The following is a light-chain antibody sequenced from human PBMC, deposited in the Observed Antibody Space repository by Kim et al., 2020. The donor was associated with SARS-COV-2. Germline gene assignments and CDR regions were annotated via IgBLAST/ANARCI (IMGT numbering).Light chain of an antibody. V-gene: IGLV4-69*01. CDR2: INSDGSH. CDR3: QTWGSGIRV. Sequence: QPVLTQSPSASASLGASVKLTCTLSSGHRNNAIAWHQQQPEKGPRYLMKINSDGSHNRGDGIPDRFSGSSSGAERYLTISSLQSEDEADYYCQTWGSGIRVFGGGTQLTVL. CDR1: SGHRNNA. J-gene: IGLJ3*02.